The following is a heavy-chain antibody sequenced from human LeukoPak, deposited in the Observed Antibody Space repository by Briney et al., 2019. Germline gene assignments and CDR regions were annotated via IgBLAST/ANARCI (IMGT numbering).Heavy chain of an antibody. CDR2: INSDGSST. Sequence: TGGSLRLSCAASGFTFSSYWMHWVRQAPGKGLVWVSRINSDGSSTSYADSVKGRFTISRDNAKNTLYLQMNSLRAEDTAVYYCARAAGAARMDVWGEGTTVTVSS. CDR3: ARAAGAARMDV. J-gene: IGHJ6*03. CDR1: GFTFSSYW. V-gene: IGHV3-74*01. D-gene: IGHD1-26*01.